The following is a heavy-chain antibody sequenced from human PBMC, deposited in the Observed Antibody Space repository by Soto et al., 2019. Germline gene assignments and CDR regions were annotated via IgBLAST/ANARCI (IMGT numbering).Heavy chain of an antibody. V-gene: IGHV4-34*01. J-gene: IGHJ4*02. CDR2: INPSGST. CDR1: DGSSSGYY. Sequence: SETLSLTCTVYDGSSSGYYWSWVRQPPGKGLEWIGEINPSGSTNYNPSLKSRVTISVDTSNNQFSLNVNSVTAADTAVYYCVKGEYYYDSSGYYPFDYWGQGTLVTVSS. CDR3: VKGEYYYDSSGYYPFDY. D-gene: IGHD3-22*01.